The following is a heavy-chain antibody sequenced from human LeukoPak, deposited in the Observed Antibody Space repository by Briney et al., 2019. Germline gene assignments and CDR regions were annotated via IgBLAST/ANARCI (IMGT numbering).Heavy chain of an antibody. D-gene: IGHD1-1*01. CDR3: ARGEKEHWYFDH. CDR2: IYTSGST. Sequence: PSETLSLTCTVSGGSISSYYWSWIRQPAGKGLEWIGRIYTSGSTNYNPSLKSRGTMSVYTSKNQFSLKLSSVTAADTAVYYCARGEKEHWYFDHWGRRTMVTVSS. V-gene: IGHV4-4*07. CDR1: GGSISSYY. J-gene: IGHJ2*01.